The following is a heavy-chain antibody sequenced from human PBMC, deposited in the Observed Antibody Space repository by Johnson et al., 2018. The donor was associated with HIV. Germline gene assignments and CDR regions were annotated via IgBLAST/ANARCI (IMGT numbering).Heavy chain of an antibody. CDR3: ARACRDGYTCDAFDI. D-gene: IGHD5-24*01. J-gene: IGHJ3*02. CDR1: GFTVSGNY. Sequence: VQLVESGGGLVQPGGSLRLSCAASGFTVSGNYMTWVRQAPGKGLEWVSVIFSGGSTYYAGFVKGRFTISRDNSKNTLYLQMNSLRAEDTAVYYCARACRDGYTCDAFDIWGQGTMVTVSS. CDR2: IFSGGST. V-gene: IGHV3-66*01.